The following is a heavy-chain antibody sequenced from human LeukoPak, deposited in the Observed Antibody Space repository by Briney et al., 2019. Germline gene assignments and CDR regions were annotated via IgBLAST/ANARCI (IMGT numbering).Heavy chain of an antibody. CDR3: AKASSGSYNYYYYMDV. D-gene: IGHD1-26*01. V-gene: IGHV3-23*01. CDR1: GFTFSSYA. CDR2: ISGSGGST. Sequence: PGGSLRLSCAASGFTFSSYAMSWVRQAPGKGLEWVSAISGSGGSTYYADSVKGRFTISRDNSKNTLYLQMNSLRAEDTAVYYCAKASSGSYNYYYYMDVWGKGTTVTVSS. J-gene: IGHJ6*03.